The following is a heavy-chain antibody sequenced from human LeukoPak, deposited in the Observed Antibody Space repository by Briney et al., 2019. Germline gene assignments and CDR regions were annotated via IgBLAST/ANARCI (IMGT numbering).Heavy chain of an antibody. Sequence: PGGALRLSCAACGFIFSRYSMNWVGQAPGKGLEGVSYISSRSSTIFYEESVKGRFTISRDNDKNSLYLQMNSLRAEDTAVYYCAREAVHMITFGGVIASSHGMDVWGQGTTVTVSS. CDR3: AREAVHMITFGGVIASSHGMDV. CDR1: GFIFSRYS. J-gene: IGHJ6*02. D-gene: IGHD3-16*02. CDR2: ISSRSSTI. V-gene: IGHV3-48*01.